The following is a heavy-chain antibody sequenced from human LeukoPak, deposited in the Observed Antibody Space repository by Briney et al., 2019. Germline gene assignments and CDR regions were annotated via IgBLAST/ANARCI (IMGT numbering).Heavy chain of an antibody. CDR1: GGSFSGYY. CDR3: ARRGQWLAPADY. CDR2: INHSGST. Sequence: PSETLSLTCAVYGGSFSGYYWSWIRQPPGKGLEWIGEINHSGSTNYNPSLKSRVTISVDTSKNQFSLKLSSVTAADTAVYYCARRGQWLAPADYWGQGTLVTASS. D-gene: IGHD6-19*01. J-gene: IGHJ4*02. V-gene: IGHV4-34*01.